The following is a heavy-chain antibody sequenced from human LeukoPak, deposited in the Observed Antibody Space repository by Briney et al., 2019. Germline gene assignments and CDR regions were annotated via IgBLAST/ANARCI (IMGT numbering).Heavy chain of an antibody. V-gene: IGHV4-39*01. CDR2: IYYSGGT. CDR3: ARQIDGSGLAFDT. CDR1: GGSIS. J-gene: IGHJ5*02. D-gene: IGHD3-10*01. Sequence: SETLSLTCNVSGGSISWGWIRQPPGKDLEWIGSIYYSGGTYYNPSLKSRVTIVVDTSQKQFSLKVSSVTAADTAAYYCARQIDGSGLAFDTWGQGILVTVSS.